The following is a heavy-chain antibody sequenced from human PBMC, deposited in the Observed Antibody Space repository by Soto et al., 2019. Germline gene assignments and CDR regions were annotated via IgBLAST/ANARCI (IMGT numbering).Heavy chain of an antibody. J-gene: IGHJ6*02. V-gene: IGHV1-18*01. D-gene: IGHD6-13*01. Sequence: ASVKVSCKASGYTFTSYGISWVRQAPGQGIEWMGWISAYNGNTNYAQKLQGRVTMTTDTSTSTAYMELRSLRSDDTAVYYCARPGGAAAGISFPGYYYYGMDVWGQGTTVTVSS. CDR2: ISAYNGNT. CDR1: GYTFTSYG. CDR3: ARPGGAAAGISFPGYYYYGMDV.